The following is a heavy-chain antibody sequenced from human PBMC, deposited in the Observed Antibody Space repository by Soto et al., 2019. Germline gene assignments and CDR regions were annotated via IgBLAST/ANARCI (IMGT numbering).Heavy chain of an antibody. CDR1: GGSISSYY. J-gene: IGHJ4*02. D-gene: IGHD5-12*01. Sequence: PSETLSLTCTVSGGSISSYYWSWIRQPPGKGLEWIGYIYYSGSTNYNPSLKSRVTISVDTSKNQFSLKLSSVTAADTAVYYCGRFVALATTYFDYWGQGNLVTVSP. CDR3: GRFVALATTYFDY. CDR2: IYYSGST. V-gene: IGHV4-59*01.